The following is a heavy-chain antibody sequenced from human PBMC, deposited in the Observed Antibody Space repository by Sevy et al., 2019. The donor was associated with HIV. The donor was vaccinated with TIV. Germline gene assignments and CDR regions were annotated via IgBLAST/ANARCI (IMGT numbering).Heavy chain of an antibody. V-gene: IGHV5-51*01. Sequence: GESLKISCKGSGYSFTSYWIGWVRQMPGKGLEWMGMIYPGDSDTRYSPSFQGQVTISADKSISTAYLQWSSLKASDTAMYYCARRGPGGYDFWSGNIEGFDYWGQGTLVTVSS. CDR3: ARRGPGGYDFWSGNIEGFDY. CDR2: IYPGDSDT. CDR1: GYSFTSYW. D-gene: IGHD3-3*01. J-gene: IGHJ4*02.